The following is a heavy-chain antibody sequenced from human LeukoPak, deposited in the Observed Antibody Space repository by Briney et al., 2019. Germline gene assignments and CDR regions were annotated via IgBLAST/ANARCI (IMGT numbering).Heavy chain of an antibody. CDR3: ARSGIAAAGENY. CDR1: GGTFSSYA. Sequence: GASVKVSCKASGGTFSSYAISWVRQAPGQGLEWMGRIIPILGIANYAQKFQGRVTITADKSTSTAYMELSSLRSEDTAVYYCARSGIAAAGENYWGQGTLVTVSS. D-gene: IGHD6-13*01. J-gene: IGHJ4*02. V-gene: IGHV1-69*04. CDR2: IIPILGIA.